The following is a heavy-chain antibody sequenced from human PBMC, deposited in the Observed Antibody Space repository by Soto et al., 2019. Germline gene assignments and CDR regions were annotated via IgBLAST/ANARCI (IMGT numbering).Heavy chain of an antibody. CDR2: ISSSSSNT. CDR3: ARGGDILTGYYTLDY. D-gene: IGHD3-9*01. V-gene: IGHV3-11*05. J-gene: IGHJ4*02. CDR1: GFTFSDYY. Sequence: QVQLVESGGGLVKPGGSLRLSCAASGFTFSDYYISWIRQAAGKGLEGVSYISSSSSNTNYADSVKGRFTISRYNAKNSLYQQMNSLRAEDTAVYYCARGGDILTGYYTLDYWGQGTLVTVSS.